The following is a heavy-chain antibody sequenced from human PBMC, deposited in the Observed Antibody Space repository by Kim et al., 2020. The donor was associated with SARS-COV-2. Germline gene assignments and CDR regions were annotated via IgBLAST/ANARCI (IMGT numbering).Heavy chain of an antibody. Sequence: GGSLRLSCTASGFTFGDYAMSWFRQAPGKGLEWVGFIRSKAYGGTTEYAASVKGRFTISRDDSKSIAYLQMNSLKTEDTAVYYCTRDALIGRMVRGVTNDYWGQGTLVTVSS. CDR3: TRDALIGRMVRGVTNDY. V-gene: IGHV3-49*03. J-gene: IGHJ4*02. D-gene: IGHD3-10*01. CDR2: IRSKAYGGTT. CDR1: GFTFGDYA.